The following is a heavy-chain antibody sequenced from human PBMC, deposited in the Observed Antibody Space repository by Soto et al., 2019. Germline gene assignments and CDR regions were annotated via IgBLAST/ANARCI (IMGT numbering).Heavy chain of an antibody. CDR2: IWYDGSNK. V-gene: IGHV3-33*01. J-gene: IGHJ6*02. D-gene: IGHD2-21*02. Sequence: GGSLRLSCAASGFTFSSYGMHWVRQAPGKGLEWVAVIWYDGSNKYYADSVKGRFTISRDNSKNTLYLQMNSLRAEDTAVYYCAREDGVVTSIRYYYYGMDVWGQGTTVTVSS. CDR1: GFTFSSYG. CDR3: AREDGVVTSIRYYYYGMDV.